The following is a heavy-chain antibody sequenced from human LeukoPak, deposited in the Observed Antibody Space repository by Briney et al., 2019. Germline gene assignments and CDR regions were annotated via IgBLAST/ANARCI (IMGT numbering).Heavy chain of an antibody. D-gene: IGHD3-9*01. J-gene: IGHJ4*02. CDR2: ISSGSSTR. V-gene: IGHV3-48*01. Sequence: GGSLRLSCAASGFTFSSYSMNWVRQAPGKGLEWVSYISSGSSTRNYADSVKGRFTIPRDNSKNTLYLQMNSLRAEDTAVYYCAKDLLAIFKDGPIGIYYFDYWGQGTLVTVSS. CDR3: AKDLLAIFKDGPIGIYYFDY. CDR1: GFTFSSYS.